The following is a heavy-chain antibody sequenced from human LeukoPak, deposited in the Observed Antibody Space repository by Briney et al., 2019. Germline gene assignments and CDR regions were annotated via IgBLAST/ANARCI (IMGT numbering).Heavy chain of an antibody. CDR2: ISSDGSNK. J-gene: IGHJ4*02. Sequence: PGRSLRLSCAASGFTFSNYAMHWVRQAPGKGLEWMAVISSDGSNKYYADSVKGRFTISRDNSKNTLYLQMNSLRAEDTAVYSCASHYDTSGYHYFDFWGQGTLVTVSS. CDR3: ASHYDTSGYHYFDF. D-gene: IGHD3-22*01. CDR1: GFTFSNYA. V-gene: IGHV3-30-3*01.